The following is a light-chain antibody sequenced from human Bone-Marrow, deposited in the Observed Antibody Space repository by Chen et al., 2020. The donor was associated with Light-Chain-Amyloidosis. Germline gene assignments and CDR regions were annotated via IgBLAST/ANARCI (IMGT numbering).Light chain of an antibody. CDR3: QSYATNTWI. Sequence: NFILTQDHSVSESPGKTVTISCTRSSGDIATNYVQWYQQRPGSAPTTVIYENDLRPSGVPDRFSGSIDTSSNSASLTISGLETEDEADCYCQSYATNTWIFGGGTHLTVL. CDR1: SGDIATNY. V-gene: IGLV6-57*03. J-gene: IGLJ3*02. CDR2: END.